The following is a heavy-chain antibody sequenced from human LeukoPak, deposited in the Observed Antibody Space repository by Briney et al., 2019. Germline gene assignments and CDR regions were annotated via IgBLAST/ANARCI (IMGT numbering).Heavy chain of an antibody. V-gene: IGHV4-59*01. J-gene: IGHJ4*02. D-gene: IGHD2-15*01. CDR2: IYYSGST. CDR3: ARDVAATDS. Sequence: PSETLSLTCTVSGGSISSYYWSWIRQPPGKGLEWIGYIYYSGSTNYNPSLKSRVTISVDTSKNQFSLKLSSVTAADTAVYYCARDVAATDSWGQGTLVTVSS. CDR1: GGSISSYY.